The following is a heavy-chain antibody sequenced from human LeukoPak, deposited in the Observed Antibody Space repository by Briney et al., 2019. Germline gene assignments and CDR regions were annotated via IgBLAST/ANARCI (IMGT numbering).Heavy chain of an antibody. CDR1: GYTFTSYD. CDR3: ARERGVVAPAAMNYYYMDV. V-gene: IGHV1-8*03. Sequence: ASVKVSCKASGYTFTSYDINWVRQATGQGLEWMGWMNPNSGNTGYAQKFQGRVTITRNTSISTAYMELSSLRSEDTAVYYCARERGVVAPAAMNYYYMDVWGKGTTVTVSS. D-gene: IGHD2-2*01. J-gene: IGHJ6*03. CDR2: MNPNSGNT.